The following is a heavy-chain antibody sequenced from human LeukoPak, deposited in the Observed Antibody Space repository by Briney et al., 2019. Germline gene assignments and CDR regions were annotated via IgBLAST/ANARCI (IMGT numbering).Heavy chain of an antibody. CDR1: GGAFSGYY. Sequence: SDTLSLTCAVNGGAFSGYYGSWIRQPPGKGLEWIGEINYSRSSISNPSLESRVTMSIDTTKKRFSLILTSVTAADTAVYYCARRGEWIAWNFDYWDQGSLVTVSS. CDR3: ARRGEWIAWNFDY. V-gene: IGHV4-34*01. D-gene: IGHD2-21*01. CDR2: INYSRSS. J-gene: IGHJ4*02.